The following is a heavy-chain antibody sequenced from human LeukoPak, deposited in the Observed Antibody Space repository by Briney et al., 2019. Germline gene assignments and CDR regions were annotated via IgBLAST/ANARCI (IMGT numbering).Heavy chain of an antibody. CDR1: GYTLTELS. J-gene: IGHJ3*02. V-gene: IGHV1-24*01. CDR3: ATDSRDYVWGSYRPDAFDI. Sequence: ASVKVSCKVSGYTLTELSMHWVRRAPGKGLEWMGGFDPEDGETIYAQKFQGRVTMTEDTPTDTAYMELSSLRSEDTAVYYCATDSRDYVWGSYRPDAFDIWGQGTMVTVSS. CDR2: FDPEDGET. D-gene: IGHD3-16*02.